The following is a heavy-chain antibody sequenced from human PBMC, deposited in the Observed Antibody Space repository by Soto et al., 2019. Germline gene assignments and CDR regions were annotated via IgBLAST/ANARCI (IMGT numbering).Heavy chain of an antibody. D-gene: IGHD6-19*01. V-gene: IGHV2-5*01. CDR2: IYWNDDK. J-gene: IGHJ5*02. CDR3: AKSGSSGWYGWFDP. Sequence: QITLKESGPTLVKPTQTLTLTCIFSGFSLRTSGVGVGWIRQPPGTALEWLGFIYWNDDKRYSPSLKSRLTITKDTSKSQVVLTMTNMDPVDTATYYCAKSGSSGWYGWFDPWGQGSLVTVSS. CDR1: GFSLRTSGVG.